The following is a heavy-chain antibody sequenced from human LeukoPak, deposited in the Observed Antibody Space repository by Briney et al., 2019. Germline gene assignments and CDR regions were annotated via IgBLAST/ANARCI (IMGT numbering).Heavy chain of an antibody. D-gene: IGHD1-1*01. Sequence: AVKVSCTASGGTFSSYAISWVRQAPGQGLEWMGGIIPIFGTANYAQKFQGRVTITADKSTSTAYMELSSRSSEDTAVYYCAREQLERQYYYHGMDVWRKGTTVTVSS. CDR2: IIPIFGTA. J-gene: IGHJ6*04. CDR3: AREQLERQYYYHGMDV. CDR1: GGTFSSYA. V-gene: IGHV1-69*06.